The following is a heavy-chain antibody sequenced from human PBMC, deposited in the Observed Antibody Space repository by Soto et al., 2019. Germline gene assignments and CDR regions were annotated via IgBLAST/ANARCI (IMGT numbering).Heavy chain of an antibody. CDR1: GGSISSYY. D-gene: IGHD1-26*01. J-gene: IGHJ5*02. CDR3: ATGTPTPLIVRSIRGPWFAP. V-gene: IGHV4-59*08. Sequence: QVQLQQSGPGLVKSSETLSLTCTVSGGSISSYYWSWIRQPPGKGLEWIGYMYYGGRTNYNPSLNSRVTISVDTSMMQVSLKLSSVTAADTAVYLCATGTPTPLIVRSIRGPWFAPSGQGTLVTVSS. CDR2: MYYGGRT.